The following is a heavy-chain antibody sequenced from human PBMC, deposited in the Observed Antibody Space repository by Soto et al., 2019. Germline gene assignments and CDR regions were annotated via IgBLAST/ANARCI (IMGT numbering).Heavy chain of an antibody. CDR3: AKMLMYSSDSFDY. CDR2: ISGSGGST. D-gene: IGHD6-25*01. CDR1: GFTFSSYA. V-gene: IGHV3-23*01. Sequence: GGSLRLSCAASGFTFSSYAMSWVRQAPGKGLEWVSAISGSGGSTYCADSVKGRFTISRDNSKNTLYLQMNSLRAVDTAVYYCAKMLMYSSDSFDYWGQGTLVTVSS. J-gene: IGHJ4*02.